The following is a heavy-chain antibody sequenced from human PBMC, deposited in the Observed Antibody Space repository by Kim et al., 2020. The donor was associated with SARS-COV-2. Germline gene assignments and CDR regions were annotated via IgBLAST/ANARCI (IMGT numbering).Heavy chain of an antibody. J-gene: IGHJ4*02. CDR3: ARPPAGANDHESYYFDY. CDR2: IDPSDSYT. D-gene: IGHD1-1*01. Sequence: GESLKISCKGSGYSFTSYWISWVRQMPGKGLEWMGRIDPSDSYTNYSPSFQGHVTISADKSISTAYLQWSSLKASDTAMYYCARPPAGANDHESYYFDYWGQGTLVTVSS. V-gene: IGHV5-10-1*01. CDR1: GYSFTSYW.